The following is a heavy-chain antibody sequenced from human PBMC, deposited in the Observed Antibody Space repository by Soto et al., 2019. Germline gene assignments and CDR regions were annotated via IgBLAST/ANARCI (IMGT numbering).Heavy chain of an antibody. D-gene: IGHD1-26*01. CDR2: ISYDGSNK. CDR3: AKDREWEPPMNLY. J-gene: IGHJ4*02. Sequence: GGSLRLSCAASGFTFSSYGMHWVRQAPGKGLEWVAVISYDGSNKYYADSVKGRFTISRDNSKNTLYLQMNSLRAEDTAVYYCAKDREWEPPMNLYWGQGTLVTVSS. V-gene: IGHV3-30*18. CDR1: GFTFSSYG.